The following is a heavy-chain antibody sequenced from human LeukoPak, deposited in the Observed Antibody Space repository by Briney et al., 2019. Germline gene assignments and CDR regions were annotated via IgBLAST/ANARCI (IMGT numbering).Heavy chain of an antibody. D-gene: IGHD4-17*01. CDR3: AREASGDYAFDY. V-gene: IGHV3-66*01. CDR2: IYSGGAT. J-gene: IGHJ4*02. CDR1: GFTVSSNY. Sequence: GGSLRLSCAASGFTVSSNYMSWVRQAPGKGLEWVSIIYSGGATYYADSVQGRFTNPRDNSKNTLYLQMNSLRAEDTAAYYCAREASGDYAFDYWGQGTLVTVSS.